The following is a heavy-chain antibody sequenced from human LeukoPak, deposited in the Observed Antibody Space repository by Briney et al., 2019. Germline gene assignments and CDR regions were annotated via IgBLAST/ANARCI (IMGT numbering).Heavy chain of an antibody. J-gene: IGHJ5*02. CDR1: GFTFSSYW. D-gene: IGHD3-3*01. V-gene: IGHV3-7*01. Sequence: PGGSLRLSCAASGFTFSSYWMSWVRQAPGKGLEWVANIKQDGSEKYYVDSVKGRFTVSRDHAKNSLYLQMNSLRAEDTAVYYCARKPRRRITIFGVVIRNWFDPWGQGTLVTVSS. CDR2: IKQDGSEK. CDR3: ARKPRRRITIFGVVIRNWFDP.